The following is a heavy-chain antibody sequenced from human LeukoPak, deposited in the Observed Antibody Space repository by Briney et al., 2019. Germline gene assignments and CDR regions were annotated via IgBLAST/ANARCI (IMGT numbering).Heavy chain of an antibody. D-gene: IGHD4-17*01. CDR1: GFTFSDYY. Sequence: PGGSLRLSCAASGFTFSDYYMSWIRQAPGKGLEWVSYISSSSSYTNYADSVKGRFTISRDNAKNSLYLQMNSLGAEDRAVYYCARGSYGDPTRFDPWGQGTLVTVSS. CDR3: ARGSYGDPTRFDP. V-gene: IGHV3-11*05. CDR2: ISSSSSYT. J-gene: IGHJ5*02.